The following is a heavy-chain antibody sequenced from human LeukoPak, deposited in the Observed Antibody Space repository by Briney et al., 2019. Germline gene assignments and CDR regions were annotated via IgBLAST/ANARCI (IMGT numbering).Heavy chain of an antibody. D-gene: IGHD5-24*01. V-gene: IGHV3-7*01. CDR3: AGDEGWTFDI. CDR1: GFSFSTHW. Sequence: QTGGSLRLSCAASGFSFSTHWMSWFRQAPGKGLEWVALIKQDGSVIHYVDSVKGRFTISRDNAKNSLSLQMNSLRADDTAVYYYAGDEGWTFDIWGQGTKVTVSS. CDR2: IKQDGSVI. J-gene: IGHJ3*02.